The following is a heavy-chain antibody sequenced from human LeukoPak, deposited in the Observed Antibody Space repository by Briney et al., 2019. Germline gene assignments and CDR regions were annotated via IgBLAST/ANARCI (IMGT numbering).Heavy chain of an antibody. Sequence: GGSLRLSCAASGFTFSSYAMSWVRQAPGKWLEWVSAISGSGGSTYYADSVKGRFTISRDNSKNTLYLQMNSLRAEDTAVYYCAKARNYDSSGYYYYYYYMDVWGKGTTVTVSS. D-gene: IGHD3-22*01. CDR2: ISGSGGST. CDR3: AKARNYDSSGYYYYYYYMDV. CDR1: GFTFSSYA. V-gene: IGHV3-23*01. J-gene: IGHJ6*03.